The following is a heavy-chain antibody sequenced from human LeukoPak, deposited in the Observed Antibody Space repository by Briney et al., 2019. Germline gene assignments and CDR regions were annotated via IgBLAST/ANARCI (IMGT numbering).Heavy chain of an antibody. J-gene: IGHJ4*02. CDR1: GFTFGSYG. Sequence: GGSLRLSCASSGFTFGSYGMSWVREAPGKVLEWVSAISGSGGSTYYADSVKGRFTISRDNSKNTLYLQMNSLRAEDTAVYYCAKEGGTSRFDYWGQGTLVTVSS. V-gene: IGHV3-23*01. CDR2: ISGSGGST. CDR3: AKEGGTSRFDY. D-gene: IGHD3/OR15-3a*01.